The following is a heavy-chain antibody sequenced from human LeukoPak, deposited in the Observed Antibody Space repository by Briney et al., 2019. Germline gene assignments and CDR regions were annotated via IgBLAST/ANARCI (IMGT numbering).Heavy chain of an antibody. CDR1: GYIFNDYD. CDR2: VIPNSGNT. J-gene: IGHJ3*02. CDR3: ARGDYGDTGTAFDI. V-gene: IGHV1-8*03. Sequence: ASVKVSCKASGYIFNDYDIHWVRQASGQGFEGLGWVIPNSGNTAYAQNFQDRVTITRNSSTDTAYLELSSLRSEDTAVYYCARGDYGDTGTAFDIWGHGTMVIVSS. D-gene: IGHD4-17*01.